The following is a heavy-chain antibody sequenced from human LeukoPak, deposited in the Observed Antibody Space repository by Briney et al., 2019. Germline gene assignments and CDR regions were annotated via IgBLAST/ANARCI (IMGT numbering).Heavy chain of an antibody. Sequence: PSETLSLTCTVSGGSISSGSYYWGWIRQPPGKGLEWIGSIYYSGSTYYNPSLKSRVTISVDTSKNQFSLKLSSVTAADTAVYYCASDYGSERDYWGQGTLVTVSS. CDR3: ASDYGSERDY. CDR1: GGSISSGSYY. CDR2: IYYSGST. V-gene: IGHV4-39*01. J-gene: IGHJ4*02. D-gene: IGHD3-10*01.